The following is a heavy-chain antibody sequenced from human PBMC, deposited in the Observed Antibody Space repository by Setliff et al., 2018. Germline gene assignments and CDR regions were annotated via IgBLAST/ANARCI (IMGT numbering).Heavy chain of an antibody. J-gene: IGHJ5*02. CDR2: ISTDGSSI. CDR1: GFTFSTYW. D-gene: IGHD1-26*01. Sequence: GGSLRLSCVTSGFTFSTYWMHWVRQAPGQGLVWVAHISTDGSSITYADSMKGRFTISRDNARNTLYLQMNSLTAEDTAVYYCARVGSKPQLGWFDPWGQGTLVTVSS. CDR3: ARVGSKPQLGWFDP. V-gene: IGHV3-74*03.